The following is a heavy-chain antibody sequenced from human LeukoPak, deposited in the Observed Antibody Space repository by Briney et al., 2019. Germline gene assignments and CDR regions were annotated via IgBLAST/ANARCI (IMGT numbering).Heavy chain of an antibody. D-gene: IGHD5-12*01. J-gene: IGHJ4*02. Sequence: GGSLRLSCVASGFSFNNYAMNWVRQAPGKGMEWVSLIIGSSGSTFYADSVKGRFTISRDKSKNTLYLQMNRLRAEDTAVYYCAKGAYDYVEIAYFDYWGQGSLVTVSS. CDR3: AKGAYDYVEIAYFDY. CDR1: GFSFNNYA. CDR2: IIGSSGST. V-gene: IGHV3-23*01.